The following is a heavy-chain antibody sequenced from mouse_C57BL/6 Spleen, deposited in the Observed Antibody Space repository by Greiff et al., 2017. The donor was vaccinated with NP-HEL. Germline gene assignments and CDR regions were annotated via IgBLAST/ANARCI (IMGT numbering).Heavy chain of an antibody. J-gene: IGHJ4*01. Sequence: QVHVKQSGAELVRPGASVTLSCKASGYTFTDYEMHWVKQTPVHGLEWIGAIDPETGGTAYNQKFKGKAILTADKSSSTAYMALRSLTSEDSAVYYCTINWDAMDYWGQGTSVTVSS. CDR1: GYTFTDYE. CDR3: TINWDAMDY. D-gene: IGHD4-1*02. CDR2: IDPETGGT. V-gene: IGHV1-15*01.